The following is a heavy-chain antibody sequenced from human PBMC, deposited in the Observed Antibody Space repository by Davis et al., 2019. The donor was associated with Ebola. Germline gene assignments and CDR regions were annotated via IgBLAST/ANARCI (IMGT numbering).Heavy chain of an antibody. D-gene: IGHD3-3*01. CDR1: GFSFSSYW. J-gene: IGHJ4*01. CDR3: ARDLGLDFAVVTYFDY. V-gene: IGHV3-7*01. CDR2: IQQDGGDK. Sequence: GESLKISCVASGFSFSSYWMSWVRQVPGRGLEWVANIQQDGGDKHYLESVKGRFTISRDNTKDLVFLELNSLRVEDTGVYYCARDLGLDFAVVTYFDYWGHGAPVTVSS.